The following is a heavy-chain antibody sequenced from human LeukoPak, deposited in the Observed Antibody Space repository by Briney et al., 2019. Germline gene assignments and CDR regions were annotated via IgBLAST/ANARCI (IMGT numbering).Heavy chain of an antibody. V-gene: IGHV4-59*01. Sequence: SETLSLTCTVSGGSISSYYWSWIRQPPGKGLEWIGYIYYSGSTNYNPSLKSRVTISVDTSKNQFSLKRSSVTAADTAVYYCAREGYYDSSGYRGYYYYGMDVWGQGTTVTVSS. CDR1: GGSISSYY. J-gene: IGHJ6*02. D-gene: IGHD3-22*01. CDR3: AREGYYDSSGYRGYYYYGMDV. CDR2: IYYSGST.